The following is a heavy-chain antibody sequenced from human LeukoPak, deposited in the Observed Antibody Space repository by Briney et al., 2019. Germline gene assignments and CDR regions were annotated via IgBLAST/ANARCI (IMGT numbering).Heavy chain of an antibody. CDR1: GFTFSDHY. J-gene: IGHJ4*02. V-gene: IGHV3-72*01. D-gene: IGHD3-22*01. Sequence: GGSLRLSCAASGFTFSDHYMDWVRQAPGKGLEWVGRTRNKANSYTTEYAASVKGRFTVSRDDSKSSLYLQMNSLKTEDTAVYYCAKDEQYYYDSSGYTYYFDYWGQGTLVTVSS. CDR3: AKDEQYYYDSSGYTYYFDY. CDR2: TRNKANSYTT.